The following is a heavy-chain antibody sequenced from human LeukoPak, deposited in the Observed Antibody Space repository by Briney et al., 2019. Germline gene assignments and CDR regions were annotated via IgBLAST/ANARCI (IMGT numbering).Heavy chain of an antibody. CDR2: MNPSGST. J-gene: IGHJ6*03. V-gene: IGHV4-34*01. D-gene: IGHD3-22*01. CDR1: GGSFSGYY. CDR3: ARGRQDVTMIVVIMTAVSYYLDV. Sequence: PSETLSLTCAVYGGSFSGYYWTWIRHTPEKGLEGIGEMNPSGSTNYNPSLKSRVTISVDTSKNQFSLTLSSVTAADTAVYYCARGRQDVTMIVVIMTAVSYYLDVWGKGTTVTVS.